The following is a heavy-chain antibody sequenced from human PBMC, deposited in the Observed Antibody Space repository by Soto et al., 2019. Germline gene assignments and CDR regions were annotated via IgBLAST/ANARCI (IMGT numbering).Heavy chain of an antibody. J-gene: IGHJ4*02. CDR3: AKGISDY. CDR2: ISYDGSNK. CDR1: GFTFSSYG. V-gene: IGHV3-30*18. Sequence: QVQLVESGGGVVQPGRSLRLSCAASGFTFSSYGMHWVRQAPGKGLEWVAVISYDGSNKYYADSVKGRFTISRDNSKNTLYLQMNSLRAEDTAVYYCAKGISDYWGQGTLVTVSS.